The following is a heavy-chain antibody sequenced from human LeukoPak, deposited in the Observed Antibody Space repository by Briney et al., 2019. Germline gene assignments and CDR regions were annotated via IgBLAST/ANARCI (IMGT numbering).Heavy chain of an antibody. CDR1: GGTFSSYA. J-gene: IGHJ5*02. V-gene: IGHV1-69*05. Sequence: VASVKVSCKASGGTFSSYAISWVRQAPGQGLEWMGRIIPIFGTANYAQKFQGRVTITTDESTSTAYMELSSLRSEDTAVYYCARGFNPVVVVPAPQNWFDPWGQGTLATVSS. CDR2: IIPIFGTA. CDR3: ARGFNPVVVVPAPQNWFDP. D-gene: IGHD2-15*01.